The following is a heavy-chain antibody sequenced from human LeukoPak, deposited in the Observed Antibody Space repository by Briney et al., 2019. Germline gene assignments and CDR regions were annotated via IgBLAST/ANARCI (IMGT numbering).Heavy chain of an antibody. D-gene: IGHD2-2*01. CDR1: GFTFSSYW. CDR2: INSDGSST. J-gene: IGHJ4*02. CDR3: TRDRPVVCSSTSCYPRFDY. V-gene: IGHV3-74*01. Sequence: GKSLRLPCAASGFTFSSYWMHWVRQVPGKGLVWVSRINSDGSSTSYADSVKGRFTISRDNAKNTLYLQMNSLRAEDTAVYFCTRDRPVVCSSTSCYPRFDYWGQGTLVTVSS.